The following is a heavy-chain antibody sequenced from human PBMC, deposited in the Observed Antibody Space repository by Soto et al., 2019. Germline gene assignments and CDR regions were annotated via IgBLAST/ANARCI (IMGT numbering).Heavy chain of an antibody. Sequence: EVQLVESGGGLVQPGRSLRLSCAASGFTCDYYAMHWVRQAPGKGLEWVSGISWNSGSIGYADSVKGRFTISRDNAKNSLYLQMNSLRAEDTALYYCAKDMSPPYSSGWGGFDYWGQGTLVTVSS. CDR3: AKDMSPPYSSGWGGFDY. CDR1: GFTCDYYA. CDR2: ISWNSGSI. D-gene: IGHD6-19*01. J-gene: IGHJ4*02. V-gene: IGHV3-9*01.